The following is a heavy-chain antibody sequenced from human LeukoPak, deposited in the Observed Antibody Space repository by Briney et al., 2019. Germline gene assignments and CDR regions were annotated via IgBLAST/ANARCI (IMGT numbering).Heavy chain of an antibody. CDR3: AREKMVVTAIPGAFDI. CDR1: GFTVSSNY. J-gene: IGHJ3*02. D-gene: IGHD2-21*02. V-gene: IGHV3-53*01. Sequence: GGSLRLSCEASGFTVSSNYMSWVRQAPGKGLEWVSVIYSGGTTYYADSVKGRFTIPRDNSKNTLYLQMNSLRVEDTAVYYCAREKMVVTAIPGAFDIWGQGTMVTVSS. CDR2: IYSGGTT.